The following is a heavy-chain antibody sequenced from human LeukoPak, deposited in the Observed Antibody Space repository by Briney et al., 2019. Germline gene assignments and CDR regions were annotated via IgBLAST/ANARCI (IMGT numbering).Heavy chain of an antibody. J-gene: IGHJ5*02. Sequence: QPGGSLRLSCAASGFTFSRFWMSWVRQAPGKGLEWVADIKQDASEKSYVDSVKGRFTISRDNAKNSMYLQMNSLRVEDTAVYYCAGTSNVAVPGGDPWGQGTLVIVSS. D-gene: IGHD2-8*02. CDR2: IKQDASEK. CDR3: AGTSNVAVPGGDP. CDR1: GFTFSRFW. V-gene: IGHV3-7*01.